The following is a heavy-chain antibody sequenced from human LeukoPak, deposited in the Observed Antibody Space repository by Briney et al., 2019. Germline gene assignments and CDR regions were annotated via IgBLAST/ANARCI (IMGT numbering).Heavy chain of an antibody. CDR2: IYYSGST. D-gene: IGHD6-13*01. CDR1: GGSISSSSYY. J-gene: IGHJ4*02. Sequence: SETLSLTCTVSGGSISSSSYYWGWIRQPPGKGLEWIGSIYYSGSTYYNPSLKSRVTISVDTSKNQFSLKLSSVTAADTAVYYCARVYSSSWFLFDYWGQGTLVTVSS. V-gene: IGHV4-39*07. CDR3: ARVYSSSWFLFDY.